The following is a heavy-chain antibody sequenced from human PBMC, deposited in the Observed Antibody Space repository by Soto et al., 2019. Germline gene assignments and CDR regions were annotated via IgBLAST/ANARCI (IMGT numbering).Heavy chain of an antibody. CDR3: ARHKDTSSWYLLPDF. V-gene: IGHV4-39*01. D-gene: IGHD6-13*01. CDR1: VAPSVVGVTT. J-gene: IGHJ4*02. Sequence: PSETRPSPALSLVAPSVVGVTTGGWIRQPPGKGLEWIGSIYYSGHAYYNPSLKSRVAVSVDTSKNQFSLKMTSVTATDTAVYYCARHKDTSSWYLLPDFWGQGTLVTSPQ. CDR2: IYYSGHA.